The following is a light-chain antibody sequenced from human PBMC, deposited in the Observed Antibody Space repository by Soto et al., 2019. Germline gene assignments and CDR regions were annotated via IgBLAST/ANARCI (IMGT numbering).Light chain of an antibody. CDR2: DAS. J-gene: IGKJ1*01. CDR3: LQDYNYPWT. Sequence: QITQSPSTLSAFVGDRVTITCRASQSINKWLAWYQQKPGKAPKILIYDASSLESGVPSRFSGSGSGTDFTLTISSLQPEDFATYYCLQDYNYPWTFGQGTKVDIK. V-gene: IGKV1-5*01. CDR1: QSINKW.